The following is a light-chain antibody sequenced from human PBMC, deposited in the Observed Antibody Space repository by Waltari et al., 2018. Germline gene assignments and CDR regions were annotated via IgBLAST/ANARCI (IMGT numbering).Light chain of an antibody. Sequence: QSALTQPASVSGSPGQSITISCTGNSSDVGKYNFVSWYQQHPAKAPKLMIYEGSKRPSGVSKRFSGSKSGNTASLTISGLQAEDEADYYCCSYAGSTTFYVFGTETKVTVV. V-gene: IGLV2-23*01. CDR2: EGS. CDR3: CSYAGSTTFYV. CDR1: SSDVGKYNF. J-gene: IGLJ1*01.